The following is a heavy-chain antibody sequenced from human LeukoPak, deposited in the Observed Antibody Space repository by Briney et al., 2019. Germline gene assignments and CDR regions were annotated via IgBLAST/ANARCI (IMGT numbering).Heavy chain of an antibody. CDR1: GFTFNTYE. J-gene: IGHJ6*03. CDR2: ISGSGGST. V-gene: IGHV3-23*01. Sequence: PGGSLRLSCAASGFTFNTYEMNWVRQAPGKGLEWVSAISGSGGSTYYADSVKGRFTISRDNSKNTLYLQMNSLRAEDTAVYYCAKDGGEYYDILTGYYPRLYYMDVWGKGTTVTISS. D-gene: IGHD3-9*01. CDR3: AKDGGEYYDILTGYYPRLYYMDV.